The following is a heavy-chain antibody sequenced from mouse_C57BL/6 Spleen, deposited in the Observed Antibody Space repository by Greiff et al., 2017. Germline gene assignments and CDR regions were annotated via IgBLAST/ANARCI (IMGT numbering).Heavy chain of an antibody. CDR3: ASRRIFLRDWYFDV. CDR2: INPNNGGT. Sequence: EVQLQQSGPELVKPGASVKIPCKASGYTFTDYNMDWVKQSHGKSLEWIGDINPNNGGTIYNQKFKGKATLTVDKSSSTAYMELRSLTSEDTAVYYCASRRIFLRDWYFDVWGTGTTVTVSS. V-gene: IGHV1-18*01. J-gene: IGHJ1*03. CDR1: GYTFTDYN. D-gene: IGHD2-12*01.